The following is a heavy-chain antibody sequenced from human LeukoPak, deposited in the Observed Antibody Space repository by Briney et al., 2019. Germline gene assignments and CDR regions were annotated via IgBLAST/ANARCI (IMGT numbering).Heavy chain of an antibody. CDR3: AKAGIAVAGRAYFDY. CDR1: GFTFDDYA. Sequence: QSGGPLRLSCAASGFTFDDYAMHWVRQAPGKGLEWVSLISWDGGSTYYADSVKGRFTISRDNSKNSLYLQMNSLRAEDTALYYCAKAGIAVAGRAYFDYWGQGTLVTVSS. J-gene: IGHJ4*02. CDR2: ISWDGGST. V-gene: IGHV3-43D*03. D-gene: IGHD6-19*01.